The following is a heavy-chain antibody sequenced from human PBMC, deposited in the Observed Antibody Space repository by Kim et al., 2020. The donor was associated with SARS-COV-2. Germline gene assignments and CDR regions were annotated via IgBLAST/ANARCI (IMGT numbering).Heavy chain of an antibody. CDR2: NT. D-gene: IGHD6-19*01. Sequence: NTRYSQRCQARVSITRDQSATTASLELSGLRSEDTAVYYCAREAVAGSFDYWGQGTLVTVSS. V-gene: IGHV1-3*01. J-gene: IGHJ4*02. CDR3: AREAVAGSFDY.